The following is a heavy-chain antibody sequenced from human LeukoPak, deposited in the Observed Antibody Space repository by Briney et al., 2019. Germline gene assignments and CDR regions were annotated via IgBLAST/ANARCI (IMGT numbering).Heavy chain of an antibody. V-gene: IGHV3-74*01. Sequence: GGSLRLSCAASGFNLRDYWMRWVRQAPGKGLVWVSRLGTDGTYTNYADSVTGRFTISRANAKNTLYLQMASLRAEDTSFYYCVRDPSNSGNWFDLWGQGTLVTVSS. D-gene: IGHD4-11*01. CDR2: LGTDGTYT. CDR3: VRDPSNSGNWFDL. J-gene: IGHJ5*02. CDR1: GFNLRDYW.